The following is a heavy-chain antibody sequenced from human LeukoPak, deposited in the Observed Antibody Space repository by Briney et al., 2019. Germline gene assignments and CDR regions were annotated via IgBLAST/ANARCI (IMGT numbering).Heavy chain of an antibody. V-gene: IGHV3-48*01. CDR2: ISSRSSTI. J-gene: IGHJ4*02. CDR1: GFTFSTYS. CDR3: AKGVYYYDSSGYSLFDY. D-gene: IGHD3-22*01. Sequence: GGSLRLSCAASGFTFSTYSMNWVRQAPGKGLEWVSYISSRSSTIYYADSVKGRFTISRDNSKNTLYLQMNSLRAEDTAVYYCAKGVYYYDSSGYSLFDYWGQGTLVTVSS.